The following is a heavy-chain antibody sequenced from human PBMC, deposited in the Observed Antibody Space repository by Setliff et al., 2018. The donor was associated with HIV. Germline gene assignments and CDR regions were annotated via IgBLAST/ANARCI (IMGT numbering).Heavy chain of an antibody. Sequence: ASVKVSCKASGYTFSQYPMHWVRQAPGQRPEWMGWINTGNGNTKYSQKFQDRVTITRDISADTVYMELNSLRSEDTAVYYCARDRIPKRGYTYREPDFDSWGQGTLVTVSS. CDR3: ARDRIPKRGYTYREPDFDS. J-gene: IGHJ4*02. CDR2: INTGNGNT. CDR1: GYTFSQYP. D-gene: IGHD3-16*02. V-gene: IGHV1-3*04.